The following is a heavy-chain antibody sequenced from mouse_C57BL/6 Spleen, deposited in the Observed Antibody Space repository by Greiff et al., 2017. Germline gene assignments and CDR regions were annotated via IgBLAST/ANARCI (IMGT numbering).Heavy chain of an antibody. V-gene: IGHV3-6*01. CDR3: AREGVYYAMDD. J-gene: IGHJ4*01. Sequence: EVQLVESGPGLVKPSQSLSLTCSVTGYSITSGYYWNWIRQFPGNKLEWMGYISYDGSNKYNPSLKNRISITRDTSKNQFFLKLNSVTTEDTATYYCAREGVYYAMDDWGQGTSVTVSS. CDR1: GYSITSGYY. CDR2: ISYDGSN.